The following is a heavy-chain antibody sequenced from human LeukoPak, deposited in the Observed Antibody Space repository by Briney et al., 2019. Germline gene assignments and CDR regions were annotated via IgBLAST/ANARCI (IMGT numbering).Heavy chain of an antibody. Sequence: GASVKVPCKASGYTFTGYYMHWVRQAPGQGLEWMGWINPNSGDTNYAQNFQGRVTMTRDTSISTAYMELGRLRSDDTAVYYCARGQANDYGDYAGWGHWGQGTLVTVSS. D-gene: IGHD4-17*01. V-gene: IGHV1-2*02. CDR3: ARGQANDYGDYAGWGH. J-gene: IGHJ4*02. CDR1: GYTFTGYY. CDR2: INPNSGDT.